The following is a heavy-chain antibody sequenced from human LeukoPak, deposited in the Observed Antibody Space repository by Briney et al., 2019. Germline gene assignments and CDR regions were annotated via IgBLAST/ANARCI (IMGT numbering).Heavy chain of an antibody. Sequence: GGSLRLSCAASGFTFSSYSMNWVRQAPRKGLEWVSSISSSSSYIYYADSVKGRFTISRDNAKNSLYLQMNSLRAEDTAVYYCARGYYYDSSGYRIPDYWGQGTLVTVSS. D-gene: IGHD3-22*01. CDR3: ARGYYYDSSGYRIPDY. CDR2: ISSSSSYI. V-gene: IGHV3-21*01. CDR1: GFTFSSYS. J-gene: IGHJ4*02.